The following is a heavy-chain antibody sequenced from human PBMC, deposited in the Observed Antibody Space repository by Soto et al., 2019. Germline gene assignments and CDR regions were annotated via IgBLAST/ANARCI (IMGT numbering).Heavy chain of an antibody. J-gene: IGHJ4*02. D-gene: IGHD1-1*01. V-gene: IGHV4-31*03. Sequence: QVQLQESGPGLVKPSQTLSLTCTVSGGSISSGGYYWSWIRQHPGKGLEWIGYFYYSGSTYYNPALRGRVTRAVETCKERCSRKRGSVTAADTAVYCCARWAQLEPRLDYWGQGTLVTVSS. CDR3: ARWAQLEPRLDY. CDR1: GGSISSGGYY. CDR2: FYYSGST.